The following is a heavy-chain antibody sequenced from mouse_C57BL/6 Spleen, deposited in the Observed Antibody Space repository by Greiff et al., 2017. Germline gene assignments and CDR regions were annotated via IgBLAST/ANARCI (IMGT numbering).Heavy chain of an antibody. CDR1: GFTFSSYA. Sequence: EVQLQESGGGLVKPGGSLKLSCAASGFTFSSYAMSWVRQTPEKRLEWVATISDGGSYTYYPDNVKGRFTISRDNAKNNLYLQMSHLKSEDTAMYYCAREGLLLAWFAYWGQGTLVTVSA. CDR2: ISDGGSYT. CDR3: AREGLLLAWFAY. J-gene: IGHJ3*01. V-gene: IGHV5-4*01. D-gene: IGHD2-3*01.